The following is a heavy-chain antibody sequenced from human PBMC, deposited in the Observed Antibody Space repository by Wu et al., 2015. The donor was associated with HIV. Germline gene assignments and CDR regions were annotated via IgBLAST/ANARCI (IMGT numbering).Heavy chain of an antibody. CDR2: LNVNSGGT. V-gene: IGHV1-2*02. D-gene: IGHD3-10*01. CDR1: GYTFTGYY. Sequence: QVQLVQSGAEVKKPGASVKVSCKSSGYTFTGYYMHWVRQTPGQVLEWMGWLNVNSGGTYFAQKFQGRVNMTRDTSITTVYMELSRLRSDDTAVYFCARDQDGSGTYHFDYWGQGTLVTVSS. CDR3: ARDQDGSGTYHFDY. J-gene: IGHJ4*02.